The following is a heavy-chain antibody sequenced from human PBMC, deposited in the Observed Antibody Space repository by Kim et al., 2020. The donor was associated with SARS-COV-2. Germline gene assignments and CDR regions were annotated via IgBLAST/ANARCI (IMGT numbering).Heavy chain of an antibody. Sequence: GGSLRLSCAASGFTFSSYGMHWVRQAPGKGLEWVAVISYDGSNKYYADSVKGRFTISRDNSKNTLYLQMNSLRAEDTAVYYCAKAAGRVAGTEHFDYWGQGTLVTVSS. J-gene: IGHJ4*02. D-gene: IGHD6-19*01. CDR1: GFTFSSYG. CDR2: ISYDGSNK. CDR3: AKAAGRVAGTEHFDY. V-gene: IGHV3-30*18.